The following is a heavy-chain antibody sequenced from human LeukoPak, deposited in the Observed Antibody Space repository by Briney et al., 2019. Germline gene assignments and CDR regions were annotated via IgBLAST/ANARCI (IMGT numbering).Heavy chain of an antibody. CDR2: ISSSTGTI. V-gene: IGHV3-48*02. Sequence: PGGSLRLSCAASGFTFSSYSMNWVRQAPGKGLEWVSYISSSTGTIYYADSVKGRFTISRDNAKNSLYLQMNSLRDEGTAVYYCARDSGDFFVVPFDYWGQGTLVTVSS. D-gene: IGHD2-21*01. CDR3: ARDSGDFFVVPFDY. CDR1: GFTFSSYS. J-gene: IGHJ4*02.